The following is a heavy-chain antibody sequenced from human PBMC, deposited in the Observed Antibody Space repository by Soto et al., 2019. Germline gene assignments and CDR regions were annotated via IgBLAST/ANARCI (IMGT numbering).Heavy chain of an antibody. D-gene: IGHD2-8*01. J-gene: IGHJ3*02. CDR1: GGSIRSGDYY. CDR2: IYYSGST. CDR3: ARQWGTDAFDI. Sequence: PSETLSLTCTVSGGSIRSGDYYWSWIRQPPGKGLESIGYIYYSGSTYYNPSLKSRVTISVDTSKNQFSLKLSSVTAADTAVYYCARQWGTDAFDIWGQGTMVTVSS. V-gene: IGHV4-30-4*01.